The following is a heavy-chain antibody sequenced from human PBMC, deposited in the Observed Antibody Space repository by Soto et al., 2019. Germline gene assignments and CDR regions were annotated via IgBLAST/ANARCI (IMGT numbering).Heavy chain of an antibody. CDR2: ISSSSSTI. D-gene: IGHD3-10*01. V-gene: IGHV3-48*01. CDR3: ARGQTRGALYYGSNDAFDI. CDR1: GFTFSSYS. J-gene: IGHJ3*02. Sequence: GGSLRLSCAASGFTFSSYSMNWVRQAPGKGLEWVSYISSSSSTIYYADSVKGRFTISRDNAKNSLYLQMNSLRAEDTAVYYCARGQTRGALYYGSNDAFDIWGQGTMVTVSS.